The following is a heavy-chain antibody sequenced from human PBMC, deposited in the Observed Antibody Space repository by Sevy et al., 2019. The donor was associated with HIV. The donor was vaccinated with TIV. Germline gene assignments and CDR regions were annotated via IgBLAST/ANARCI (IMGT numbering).Heavy chain of an antibody. J-gene: IGHJ6*02. Sequence: GGSLRLSCAASGFTLSDYYMSWIRQAPGKGLQWISYISRSSDTIYYADSVKGRFTISRDNAKNSLYLEMNSLRVEDTAVYYCARDHEKDGDLGDYYYYAMDVWAQGTTVTVSS. D-gene: IGHD4-17*01. V-gene: IGHV3-11*01. CDR1: GFTLSDYY. CDR3: ARDHEKDGDLGDYYYYAMDV. CDR2: ISRSSDTI.